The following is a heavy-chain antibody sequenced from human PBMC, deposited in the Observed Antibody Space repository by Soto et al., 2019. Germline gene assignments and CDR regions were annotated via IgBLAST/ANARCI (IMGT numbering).Heavy chain of an antibody. Sequence: EVQLVESGGGLVQPGGSLRLSCAASGFTFSSYWMSWVRQAPGKGLEWVANIKHDGSEKYYVDSVKGRFTISRDNAKNALNRQTNSLRANNTALYYCAIASYYGDYVRACSYRGQGTLVTVAS. CDR1: GFTFSSYW. V-gene: IGHV3-7*01. CDR2: IKHDGSEK. D-gene: IGHD4-17*01. CDR3: AIASYYGDYVRACSY. J-gene: IGHJ4*02.